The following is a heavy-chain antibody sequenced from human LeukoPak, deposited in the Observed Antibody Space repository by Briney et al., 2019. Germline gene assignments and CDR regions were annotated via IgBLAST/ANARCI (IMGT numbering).Heavy chain of an antibody. CDR3: ARVCSSSITYYYYMDV. V-gene: IGHV4-31*03. D-gene: IGHD6-6*01. Sequence: SETLSLTCTVSGGSISSGGYYWSWIRQHPGKGLEWIGYIYYSGSTYYNPSLKSRVTISVDTSKNQFSLKLSSVTAADTAVYYCARVCSSSITYYYYMDVWGKGTTVTVSS. J-gene: IGHJ6*03. CDR2: IYYSGST. CDR1: GGSISSGGYY.